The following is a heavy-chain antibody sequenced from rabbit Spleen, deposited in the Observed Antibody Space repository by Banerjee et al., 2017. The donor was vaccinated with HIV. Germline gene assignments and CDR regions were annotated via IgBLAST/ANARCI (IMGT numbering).Heavy chain of an antibody. D-gene: IGHD1-1*01. Sequence: QSLEESGGGLVQPEGSLALTCKASGFSFSSSDYICWVRQAPGKGLEWISCIAGSSSGFTYSATWAKGRVTISKTSSTTVTLQVTRLTDADTATYFCARDLVAVIGWNFNLWVPGTLVTVS. J-gene: IGHJ4*01. CDR1: GFSFSSSDY. CDR2: IAGSSSGFT. CDR3: ARDLVAVIGWNFNL. V-gene: IGHV1S40*01.